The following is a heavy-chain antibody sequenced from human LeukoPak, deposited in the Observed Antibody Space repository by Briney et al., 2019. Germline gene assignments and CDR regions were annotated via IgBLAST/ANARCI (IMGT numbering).Heavy chain of an antibody. CDR1: EFTFSSYW. CDR3: ARGGLTGTTIPYFDY. J-gene: IGHJ4*02. V-gene: IGHV3-74*01. CDR2: INSDGSST. Sequence: PGGSLRLSCTASEFTFSSYWMHCVRQPPGKGLVWVSRINSDGSSTSYADAVKGRFTISRDNAKNTLYLRMNSLRAEDTAVYYCARGGLTGTTIPYFDYWGQGTLVTVSS. D-gene: IGHD1-7*01.